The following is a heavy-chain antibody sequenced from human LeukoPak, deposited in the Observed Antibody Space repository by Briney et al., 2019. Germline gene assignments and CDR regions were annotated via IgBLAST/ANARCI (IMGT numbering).Heavy chain of an antibody. CDR3: AKSRSGGGSCYNY. Sequence: GGSLRLSCAASGFIFSNYAMGWVRQAPGKGLEWVSTISGSDDSTYFADSVRGRFTISRDNSKNTLYLQMNSLRAEDTAVYYCAKSRSGGGSCYNYWGQGTLVTVSS. V-gene: IGHV3-23*01. CDR2: ISGSDDST. J-gene: IGHJ4*02. D-gene: IGHD2-15*01. CDR1: GFIFSNYA.